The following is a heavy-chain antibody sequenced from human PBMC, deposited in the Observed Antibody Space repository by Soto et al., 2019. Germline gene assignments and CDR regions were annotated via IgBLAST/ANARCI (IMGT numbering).Heavy chain of an antibody. D-gene: IGHD3-10*01. Sequence: QVQLQQWGAGLLKPSETLSLTCAVYGGSFSGYYWSWIRQPPGKGLEWIGEINHSGRTNYNPSLKSRVTISVDTSKNQFSLKLSSVTAADTAVYYCARGRGGYYGSGSYVFDYWGQGTLVTVSS. CDR3: ARGRGGYYGSGSYVFDY. V-gene: IGHV4-34*01. CDR2: INHSGRT. J-gene: IGHJ4*02. CDR1: GGSFSGYY.